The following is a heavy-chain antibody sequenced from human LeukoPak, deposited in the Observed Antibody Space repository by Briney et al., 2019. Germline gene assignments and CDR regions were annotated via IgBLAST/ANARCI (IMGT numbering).Heavy chain of an antibody. CDR1: GGSFSGYY. V-gene: IGHV4-34*01. CDR2: INHSGST. J-gene: IGHJ2*01. CDR3: ARQSCSGGSCYPRPYWYFDL. Sequence: SETLSLTCAVYGGSFSGYYWSWIRQPPGKGLEWIGEINHSGSTNYNPSLKSRVTISVDTSKNQFSLKLSSVTAADTAVYYCARQSCSGGSCYPRPYWYFDLWGRGTLVTVSS. D-gene: IGHD2-15*01.